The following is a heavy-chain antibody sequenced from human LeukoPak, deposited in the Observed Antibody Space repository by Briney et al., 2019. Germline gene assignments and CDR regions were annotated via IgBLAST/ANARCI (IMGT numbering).Heavy chain of an antibody. CDR2: IYYSGST. CDR3: ARGRRIAARSGFDY. CDR1: GGSINSYY. J-gene: IGHJ4*02. Sequence: PSETLSLTCTVSGGSINSYYWSWIRQPPGKGLEWIGYIYYSGSTNYNPSLKSRVTTSVDTSKNQFSLKLSSVTAADTAVYYCARGRRIAARSGFDYWGQGTLVTVSS. D-gene: IGHD6-6*01. V-gene: IGHV4-59*01.